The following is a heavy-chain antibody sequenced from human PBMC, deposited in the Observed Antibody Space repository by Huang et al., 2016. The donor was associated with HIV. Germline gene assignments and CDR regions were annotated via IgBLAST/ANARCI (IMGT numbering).Heavy chain of an antibody. V-gene: IGHV4-34*02. D-gene: IGHD3-10*01. CDR3: ARGFNYYASDNLGVYYFDS. Sequence: QVQLKQWGAGLLKPSETLSLTCAVYGGAFRGSSWTWIRQFPEKGLAWIGDINHKGKIIYNPSLSARVTMSTDTSKNHFSLHLTSVTAADTALYYCARGFNYYASDNLGVYYFDSWGLGTLVTVSP. J-gene: IGHJ4*02. CDR1: GGAFRGSS. CDR2: INHKGKI.